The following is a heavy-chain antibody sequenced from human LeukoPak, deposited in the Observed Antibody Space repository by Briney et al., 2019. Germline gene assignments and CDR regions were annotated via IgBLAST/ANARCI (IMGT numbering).Heavy chain of an antibody. J-gene: IGHJ4*02. V-gene: IGHV3-66*01. CDR3: ASPGVNSPLNY. CDR2: IYSGGRT. CDR1: GLIVSSNY. D-gene: IGHD4-23*01. Sequence: GGSLRLSCAVSGLIVSSNYMSWVRQAPGKGLEWVSVIYSGGRTYYADSVKGRFTISRDNSKNTLYLQMNRMRAEDTAVYYCASPGVNSPLNYWGQGNLVTVSS.